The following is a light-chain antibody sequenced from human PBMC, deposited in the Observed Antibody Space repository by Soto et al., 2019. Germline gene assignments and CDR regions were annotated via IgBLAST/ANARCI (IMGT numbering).Light chain of an antibody. Sequence: DIQMTQSPSTLSASVGDRVTITCRSSQSVSRWLAWYQQKPGKAPNLLSYDASTLRSGVPSRFTASGSGTEFTLTISSLQPDDFATYYCQQYNDHSPTWTFGQGTKVDIK. J-gene: IGKJ1*01. CDR1: QSVSRW. V-gene: IGKV1-5*01. CDR2: DAS. CDR3: QQYNDHSPTWT.